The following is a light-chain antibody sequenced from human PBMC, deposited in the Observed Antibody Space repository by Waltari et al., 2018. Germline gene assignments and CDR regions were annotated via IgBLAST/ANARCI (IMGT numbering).Light chain of an antibody. J-gene: IGKJ4*01. CDR1: QTITGSW. CDR2: GAS. CDR3: QQYDASSVT. Sequence: LLTQSPGTLSLSPGDRATLSCRASQTITGSWLTWFQQKPGQPPRLLIYGASTRVTGIPDRFSGSGSGTDFTLTISRLEPEDFAVYYCQQYDASSVTFGGGTKVEIK. V-gene: IGKV3-20*01.